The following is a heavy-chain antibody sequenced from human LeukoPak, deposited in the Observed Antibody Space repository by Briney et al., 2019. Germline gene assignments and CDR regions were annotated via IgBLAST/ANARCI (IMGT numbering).Heavy chain of an antibody. CDR3: ARVDSGYDLWNYYYYYMDV. D-gene: IGHD5-12*01. Sequence: SETLSLTCTVSGGSISSYYWSWIRQPPGKGLEWIGYIYYSGSTNYNPSLKSRVTISVDTSKNQFSLKLSSVTAADTAVYYCARVDSGYDLWNYYYYYMDVWGKGTTVTISS. CDR2: IYYSGST. V-gene: IGHV4-59*01. J-gene: IGHJ6*03. CDR1: GGSISSYY.